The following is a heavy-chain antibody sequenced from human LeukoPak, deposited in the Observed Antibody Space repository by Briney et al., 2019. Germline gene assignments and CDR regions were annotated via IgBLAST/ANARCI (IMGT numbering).Heavy chain of an antibody. D-gene: IGHD2-15*01. J-gene: IGHJ4*02. V-gene: IGHV4-31*03. CDR2: IYYSGST. Sequence: PSETLSLTCTVSGGSISSGGYYWSWIRQHPGKGLEWIGYIYYSGSTYYNPSLKSRVTISVDTSKNQFSLKLSSVTAADTAVYYCARGRGTVEDIVVVVADHFDYWGQGTLVTLSS. CDR3: ARGRGTVEDIVVVVADHFDY. CDR1: GGSISSGGYY.